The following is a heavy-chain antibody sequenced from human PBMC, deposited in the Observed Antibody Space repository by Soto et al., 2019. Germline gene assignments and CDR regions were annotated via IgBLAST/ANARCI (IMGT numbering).Heavy chain of an antibody. D-gene: IGHD4-17*01. CDR1: GYTFTCYG. CDR2: ISAYNGNT. J-gene: IGHJ3*02. CDR3: ASFMFVTTRPTYAFDI. V-gene: IGHV1-18*04. Sequence: ASVKVSCKASGYTFTCYGISWVRQAPGQGLEWMGWISAYNGNTNYAQKLQGRVTMTTDTSTSTAYMELRSLRSDDTAVYYCASFMFVTTRPTYAFDIWGQGTMVTVSS.